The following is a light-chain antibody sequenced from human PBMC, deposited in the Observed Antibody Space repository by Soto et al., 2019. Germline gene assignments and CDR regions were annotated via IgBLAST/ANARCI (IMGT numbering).Light chain of an antibody. CDR1: QPVSSNY. V-gene: IGKV3-20*01. CDR3: QQYGASTQT. CDR2: GAS. J-gene: IGKJ1*01. Sequence: EIVLTQSPGTLTLSPGERATLSCRASQPVSSNYLAWYQQRPGQDPRPLLYGASSRSTDIPDRFSGSGSGTDFTLTISRLEPDDFAVYYCQQYGASTQTFGQGTKVDI.